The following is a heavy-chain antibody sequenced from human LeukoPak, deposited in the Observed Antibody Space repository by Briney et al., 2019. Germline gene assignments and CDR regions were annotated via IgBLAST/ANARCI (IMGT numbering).Heavy chain of an antibody. CDR3: ARDIVVAYYFDY. J-gene: IGHJ4*02. CDR2: IYPNGNT. D-gene: IGHD2-15*01. CDR1: GGSISSGSYY. V-gene: IGHV4-61*02. Sequence: SETLSLTCTVSGGSISSGSYYWNWIRQPAGKGLESIGRIYPNGNTNYNPSLRGRVTISVDTSKNQFSLKLSSVTAADTAVYYCARDIVVAYYFDYWGQGTLVTVSS.